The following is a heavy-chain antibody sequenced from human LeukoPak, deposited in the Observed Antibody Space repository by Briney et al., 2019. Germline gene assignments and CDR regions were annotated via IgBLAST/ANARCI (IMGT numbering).Heavy chain of an antibody. CDR3: ARCLIAVEDFDY. CDR1: GGSISSSSYY. Sequence: PSETLSLTCTVSGGSISSSSYYWGWIRQPPGKGLEWIGSIYYSGSTYYNPSLKSRVTISVDTSKNQFSLKLSSVTAADTAVYYCARCLIAVEDFDYWGQGTLVTVSS. J-gene: IGHJ4*02. V-gene: IGHV4-39*07. CDR2: IYYSGST. D-gene: IGHD6-19*01.